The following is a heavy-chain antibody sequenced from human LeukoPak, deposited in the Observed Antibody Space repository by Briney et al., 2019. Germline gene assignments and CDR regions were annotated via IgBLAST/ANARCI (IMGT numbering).Heavy chain of an antibody. Sequence: ASVKVSCKASGYTFTGYYMHWVRQAPGQGLEWMGWINPNSGGTSYAQKFQGRVTMTRDTSISTAYMALSRLRSEDTAVYYCARVGEQWLVRRAFQHWGQGTLVTVSS. CDR2: INPNSGGT. J-gene: IGHJ1*01. D-gene: IGHD6-19*01. CDR1: GYTFTGYY. CDR3: ARVGEQWLVRRAFQH. V-gene: IGHV1-2*02.